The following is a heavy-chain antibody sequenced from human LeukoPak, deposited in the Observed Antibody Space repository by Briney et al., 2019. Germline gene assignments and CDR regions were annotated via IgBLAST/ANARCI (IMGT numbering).Heavy chain of an antibody. CDR3: ARLNEGHEFGDYRRDY. CDR2: IYCSRST. CDR1: LGSLGGGSYY. V-gene: IGHV4-39*01. Sequence: PSETLSLTRILSLGSLGGGSYYWGWIRHPPGSWLEWIRSIYCSRSTYYNPSLKSGVTVSADTYKSKFSLKLSSVTAADTAVYYCARLNEGHEFGDYRRDYWGQGTLVTVSS. D-gene: IGHD4-17*01. J-gene: IGHJ4*02.